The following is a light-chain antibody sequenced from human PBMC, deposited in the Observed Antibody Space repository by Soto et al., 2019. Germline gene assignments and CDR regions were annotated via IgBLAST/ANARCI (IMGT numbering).Light chain of an antibody. CDR3: GTWDSSLSAGV. J-gene: IGLJ1*01. Sequence: QSVLPQPPSVSAAPGQKVTISCSGSSSNIGNNYVSWYQQLPGTAPKLLIYDNNKRPSGIPDRFSGSKSGTSATLGITGLQTGHEADYYCGTWDSSLSAGVFGTGTKVTVL. CDR2: DNN. CDR1: SSNIGNNY. V-gene: IGLV1-51*01.